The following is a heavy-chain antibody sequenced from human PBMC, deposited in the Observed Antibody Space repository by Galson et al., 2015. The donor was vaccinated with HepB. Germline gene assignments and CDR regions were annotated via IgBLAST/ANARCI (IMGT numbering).Heavy chain of an antibody. V-gene: IGHV3-23*01. CDR1: GFTFSSYA. CDR2: ISGSGGST. CDR3: EGMATHPHHTPFDY. Sequence: SLRLSCAASGFTFSSYAMSWVRQAPGKGLEWVSAISGSGGSTYYADSVKGRFTISRDNSKNTLYLQMNSLRAEDTAVYYCEGMATHPHHTPFDYWGQGTLVTVSS. D-gene: IGHD5-24*01. J-gene: IGHJ4*02.